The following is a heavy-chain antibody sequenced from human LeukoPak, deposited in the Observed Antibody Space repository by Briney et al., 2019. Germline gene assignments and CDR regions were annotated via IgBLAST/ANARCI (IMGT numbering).Heavy chain of an antibody. CDR1: GFTFSSYW. V-gene: IGHV3-7*01. J-gene: IGHJ4*02. CDR3: ARKIRCGGSCYLFDY. CDR2: IKQDGSEK. Sequence: GGSLRLSCAASGFTFSSYWMSWVRQAPGKGLEWAANIKQDGSEKYYVDSVKGRFTISRDNAKNSLYLQMNSLRAEDTAVYYCARKIRCGGSCYLFDYWGQGTLVTVSS. D-gene: IGHD2-15*01.